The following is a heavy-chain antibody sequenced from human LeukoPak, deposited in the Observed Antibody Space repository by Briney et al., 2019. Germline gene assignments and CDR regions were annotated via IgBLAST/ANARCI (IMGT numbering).Heavy chain of an antibody. V-gene: IGHV4-4*02. Sequence: SGSQSLTCGVSGGSISGTNWWSWVRQPPGQGLEWIGEISLAGQTNYNPSLNGRVTMSLDKSSNQLSLHLTSVTAADTATYFCSRESGPFYPIGDWGHRIPVIVSS. J-gene: IGHJ4*03. CDR1: GGSISGTNW. CDR2: ISLAGQT. D-gene: IGHD2-21*01. CDR3: SRESGPFYPIGD.